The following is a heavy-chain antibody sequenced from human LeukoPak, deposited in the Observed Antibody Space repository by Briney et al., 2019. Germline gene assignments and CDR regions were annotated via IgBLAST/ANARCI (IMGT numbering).Heavy chain of an antibody. J-gene: IGHJ3*02. CDR1: GGTFSSYA. CDR2: IIPIFGTA. Sequence: SVKVSCKASGGTFSSYAISWVRQAPGQGLEWMGGIIPIFGTANYAQKFQGRVTITADKSTSTAYMELSSLRSEDTAVYYCARGNEWLDAFDIWGQGTMVTVSS. CDR3: ARGNEWLDAFDI. V-gene: IGHV1-69*06. D-gene: IGHD3-3*01.